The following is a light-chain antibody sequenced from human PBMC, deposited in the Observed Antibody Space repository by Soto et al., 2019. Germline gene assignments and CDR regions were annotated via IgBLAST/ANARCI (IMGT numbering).Light chain of an antibody. CDR3: QQYDKWPYT. CDR2: GAF. Sequence: EIVLTQSPATLSVSPGERVTLSCRTSQIIGTNLAWYQQKPGQAPRLLIYGAFIRAPGFPVRFRGTGSGSEFTLTISSLQSEDGALYYCQQYDKWPYTFGLGTNLEIK. CDR1: QIIGTN. J-gene: IGKJ2*01. V-gene: IGKV3-15*01.